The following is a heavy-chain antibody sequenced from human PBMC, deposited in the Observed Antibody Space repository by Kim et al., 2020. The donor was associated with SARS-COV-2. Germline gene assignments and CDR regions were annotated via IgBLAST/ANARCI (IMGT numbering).Heavy chain of an antibody. Sequence: FQGRVTMTRDTSTSTVYMELSSLRSEDTAVYYCARPITIFGVVYSGAFDIWGQGTMVTVSS. D-gene: IGHD3-3*01. V-gene: IGHV1-46*01. J-gene: IGHJ3*02. CDR3: ARPITIFGVVYSGAFDI.